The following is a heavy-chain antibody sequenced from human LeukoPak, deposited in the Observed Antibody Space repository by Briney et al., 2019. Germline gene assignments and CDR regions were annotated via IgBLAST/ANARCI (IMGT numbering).Heavy chain of an antibody. D-gene: IGHD3-22*01. CDR3: ARGQRITMTD. Sequence: KPSETLSLTCTVSGGSISIYYWNWIRQPPGKGLEWIGEINHSGSTNYNPSLKSRVAISVDTSRNQFSLRLSSVTAADTAVYYCARGQRITMTDWGQGTLVTVSS. V-gene: IGHV4-34*01. J-gene: IGHJ4*02. CDR1: GGSISIYY. CDR2: INHSGST.